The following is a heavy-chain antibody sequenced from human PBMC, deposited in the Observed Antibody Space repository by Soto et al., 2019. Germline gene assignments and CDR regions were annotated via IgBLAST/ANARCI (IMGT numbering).Heavy chain of an antibody. J-gene: IGHJ5*02. Sequence: GASVKVSCKASGYTFTGYYMHWVRQAPGQGLEWMGWINPNSGGTNYAQKFQGWVTMTRDTSISTAYMELSRLRSDDTAVYYCARGGAAGTWWFDPWGQGTLVTVSS. V-gene: IGHV1-2*04. CDR2: INPNSGGT. CDR1: GYTFTGYY. CDR3: ARGGAAGTWWFDP. D-gene: IGHD6-19*01.